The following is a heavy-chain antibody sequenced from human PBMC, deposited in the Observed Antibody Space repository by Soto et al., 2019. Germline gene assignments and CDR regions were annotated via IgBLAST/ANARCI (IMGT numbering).Heavy chain of an antibody. CDR3: AHRAFMTLHNWFDP. V-gene: IGHV2-5*02. CDR1: GFSLSTSGVG. Sequence: QITLKESGPTLVKPTQTLTLTCTFSGFSLSTSGVGVGWIRQPPGKALEWLAVIYWDDDKRYSPSLKSRLTITKDTSKTPVVLTMTNMDPVDTATYYCAHRAFMTLHNWFDPWGQGTLVTVSS. CDR2: IYWDDDK. D-gene: IGHD2-21*02. J-gene: IGHJ5*02.